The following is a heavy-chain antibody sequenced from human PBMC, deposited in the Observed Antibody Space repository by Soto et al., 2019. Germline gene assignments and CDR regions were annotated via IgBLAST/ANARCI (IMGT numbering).Heavy chain of an antibody. Sequence: ASVKVSCKASGYTFTSYGISWVRQAPGRGLEWMGWISAYNGNTNYAQKLQGRVTMTTDTSTSTAYMELRSLRSDDTAVYYCARAPRSSGWYGGYYYYGMDVWGQGTTVTVSS. CDR1: GYTFTSYG. J-gene: IGHJ6*02. CDR2: ISAYNGNT. V-gene: IGHV1-18*04. CDR3: ARAPRSSGWYGGYYYYGMDV. D-gene: IGHD6-19*01.